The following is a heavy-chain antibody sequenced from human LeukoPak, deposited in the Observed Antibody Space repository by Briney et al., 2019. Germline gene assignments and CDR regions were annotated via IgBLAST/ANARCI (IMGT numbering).Heavy chain of an antibody. V-gene: IGHV3-64*01. J-gene: IGHJ4*02. CDR3: ARAGRHMATIWFDY. D-gene: IGHD5-24*01. CDR2: ISSNGGST. CDR1: GFTFSSYA. Sequence: GGSLRLSCAASGFTFSSYAMHWVRQAPRKGLEYVSAISSNGGSTYYANSVKGRFTISRDNSKNTLYLQMGSLRAEDMAVYYCARAGRHMATIWFDYWGQGTLVTVSS.